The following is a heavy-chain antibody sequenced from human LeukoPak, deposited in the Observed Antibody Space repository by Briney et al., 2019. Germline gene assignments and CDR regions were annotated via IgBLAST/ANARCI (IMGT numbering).Heavy chain of an antibody. V-gene: IGHV3-30-3*01. CDR2: ISYDGSNK. CDR1: EFTFSSYA. CDR3: ARDRGEYSSEGFDY. J-gene: IGHJ4*02. Sequence: GGSLRLSCAASEFTFSSYAMQWVRQAPGRGLEWVAVISYDGSNKYYADSVKGRFTISRDNSKNTLYLQMNSLRAEDTAVYYCARDRGEYSSEGFDYWGQGTLVTVSS. D-gene: IGHD6-6*01.